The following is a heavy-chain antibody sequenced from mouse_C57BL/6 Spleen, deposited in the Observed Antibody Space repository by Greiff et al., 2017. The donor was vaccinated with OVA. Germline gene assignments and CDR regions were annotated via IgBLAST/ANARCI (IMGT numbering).Heavy chain of an antibody. Sequence: QVQLQQPGAELVKPGASVKLSCKASGYTFTSYWMQWVKQRPGQGLEWIGEIDPSDSYTNYNQKFKGKATLTVDTSSSTAYMQLSSLTSEDSAVYYCARESSSDAMDYWGQGTSVTVSS. J-gene: IGHJ4*01. D-gene: IGHD1-1*01. CDR2: IDPSDSYT. CDR1: GYTFTSYW. V-gene: IGHV1-50*01. CDR3: ARESSSDAMDY.